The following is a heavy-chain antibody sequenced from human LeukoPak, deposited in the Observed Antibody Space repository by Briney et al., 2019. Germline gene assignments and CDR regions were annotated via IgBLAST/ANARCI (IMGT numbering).Heavy chain of an antibody. CDR3: ARSSRSIVATIRWFDP. J-gene: IGHJ5*02. CDR1: GFTFSSYA. CDR2: IIPIFGTA. Sequence: GGSLRLSCAASGFTFSSYAISWVRQAPGQGLEWMGGIIPIFGTANYAQKFQGRVTMTRNTSISTAYMELSSLRSEDTAVYYCARSSRSIVATIRWFDPWGQGTLVTVSS. D-gene: IGHD5-12*01. V-gene: IGHV1-69*05.